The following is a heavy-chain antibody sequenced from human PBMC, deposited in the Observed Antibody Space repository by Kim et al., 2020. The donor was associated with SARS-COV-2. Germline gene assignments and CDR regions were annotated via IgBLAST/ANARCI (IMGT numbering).Heavy chain of an antibody. CDR3: ARGSEGAVDI. V-gene: IGHV1-8*01. CDR1: GYTFTNKD. Sequence: ASVKVSCKASGYTFTNKDINWVRQAPGQGLEWMGWMSPYSGHTGYAQKVQGRVTMTRNTSIATAYMELSSLRSDDTAVYYCARGSEGAVDILGQGTVVTV. CDR2: MSPYSGHT. J-gene: IGHJ3*02.